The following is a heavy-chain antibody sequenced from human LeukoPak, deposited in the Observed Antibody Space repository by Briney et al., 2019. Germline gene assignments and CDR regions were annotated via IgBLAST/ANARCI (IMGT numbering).Heavy chain of an antibody. CDR2: VNADGGNT. V-gene: IGHV3-23*01. CDR1: GFTFDNYR. CDR3: TKRVKYGGTWDHFAD. J-gene: IGHJ4*02. Sequence: GGSLRLSCAASGFTFDNYRMSWVRQAPGKGLEWVSTVNADGGNTYYADSVKGRFTISRDNSKSTLILQMNNLRVEDTALYYCTKRVKYGGTWDHFADWGQGTLVTVSS. D-gene: IGHD1-26*01.